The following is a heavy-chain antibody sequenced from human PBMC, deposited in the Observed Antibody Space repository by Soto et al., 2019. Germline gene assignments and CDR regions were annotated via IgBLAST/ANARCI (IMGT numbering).Heavy chain of an antibody. J-gene: IGHJ3*02. CDR1: GYSFTSYW. V-gene: IGHV5-51*01. CDR2: IYPGDSGT. Sequence: GESLKISCKGSGYSFTSYWIGWVRQMPGKGLEWMGIIYPGDSGTRYSPSFKGQVNISADKSIRTAYLKWSSLKASDTAMYYCEHGSGRPPSDAFDIWRQGTMVTVSS. D-gene: IGHD3-10*01. CDR3: EHGSGRPPSDAFDI.